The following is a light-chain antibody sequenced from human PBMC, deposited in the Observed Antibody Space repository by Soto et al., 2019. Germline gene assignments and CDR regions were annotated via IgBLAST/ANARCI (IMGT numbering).Light chain of an antibody. V-gene: IGKV3-11*01. J-gene: IGKJ1*01. CDR2: GAS. Sequence: EIVLTQSPATLSLSPGERATLSCRASQSVSNYLAWYQQKPGQAPRLLIYGASNRATGIPARFSGSGSGTDFTLTINSLEFEDFGVYYCQQYGSSPWTFGQGTKVDIK. CDR1: QSVSNY. CDR3: QQYGSSPWT.